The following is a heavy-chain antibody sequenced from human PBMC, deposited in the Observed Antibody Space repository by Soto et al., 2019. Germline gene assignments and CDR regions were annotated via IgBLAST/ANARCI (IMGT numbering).Heavy chain of an antibody. V-gene: IGHV2-70*01. CDR2: IDWDDDK. J-gene: IGHJ4*02. CDR3: ARTRPDSGYYWFLDY. Sequence: SGPTLVNPTQTLTLTCTFSGFSLSTSGMSVSWIRQPPGKALEWLALIDWDDDKYYSTSLKTRLTISKDTSKNQVVLTMTNMDPVDTATYYCARTRPDSGYYWFLDYWGQGTLVTVSS. CDR1: GFSLSTSGMS. D-gene: IGHD3-22*01.